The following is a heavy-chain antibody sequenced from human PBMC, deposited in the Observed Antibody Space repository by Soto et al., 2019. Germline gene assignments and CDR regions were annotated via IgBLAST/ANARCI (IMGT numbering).Heavy chain of an antibody. D-gene: IGHD2-2*01. CDR1: GFTFSGYG. J-gene: IGHJ5*02. CDR3: ARSTRNWFDP. CDR2: ISIGSTYI. V-gene: IGHV3-21*01. Sequence: EVQLVESGGGLVKPGGSLRLSCAASGFTFSGYGMNWVRQAPGKGLEWVSSISIGSTYIFYADSVKGRFTISRDDAKNSLYLQMNSLSAEDTAVYFCARSTRNWFDPWGQGTLVTVSS.